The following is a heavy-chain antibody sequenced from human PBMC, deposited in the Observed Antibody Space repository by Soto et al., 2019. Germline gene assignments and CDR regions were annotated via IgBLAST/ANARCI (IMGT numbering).Heavy chain of an antibody. Sequence: PGGSLRLSCAASGFTFSSYAMHWVRQAPGTGLEWVAVISFDGSNQYYADSVKGRFTISRDNSKNTLYLQMNSLRDYYKYYDSSGYYRSPAYWGQGTLVTVSS. D-gene: IGHD3-22*01. CDR2: ISFDGSNQ. J-gene: IGHJ4*02. CDR1: GFTFSSYA. V-gene: IGHV3-30-3*01. CDR3: GYYRSPAY.